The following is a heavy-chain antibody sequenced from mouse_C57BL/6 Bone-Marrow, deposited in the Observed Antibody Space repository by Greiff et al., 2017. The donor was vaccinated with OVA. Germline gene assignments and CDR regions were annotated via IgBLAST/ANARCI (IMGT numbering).Heavy chain of an antibody. CDR3: ARGRYFDV. V-gene: IGHV1-19*01. J-gene: IGHJ1*03. CDR2: INPYNGGT. CDR1: GYTFTDYY. Sequence: SGPVLVKPGASVKMSCKASGYTFTDYYMNWVKQSHGKSLEWIGVINPYNGGTSYNQKFKGKATLTVDKSSSTAYMQLSSLTSEDSAVYYCARGRYFDVWGTGTTVTVSS.